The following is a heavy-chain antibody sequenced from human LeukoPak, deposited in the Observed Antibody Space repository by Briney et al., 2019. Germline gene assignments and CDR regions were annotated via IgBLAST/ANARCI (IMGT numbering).Heavy chain of an antibody. CDR3: ARQGGYGYYNWLDP. Sequence: PSETLSLTCAVYGGSFSGYYWSWIRQPPGKGLEWIGEINHSGSTNYNPSLKSRVTISVDTSKNQFSLKLSSVTAADTAVYYCARQGGYGYYNWLDPWGRGTLVTVSS. D-gene: IGHD5-18*01. V-gene: IGHV4-34*01. CDR1: GGSFSGYY. CDR2: INHSGST. J-gene: IGHJ5*02.